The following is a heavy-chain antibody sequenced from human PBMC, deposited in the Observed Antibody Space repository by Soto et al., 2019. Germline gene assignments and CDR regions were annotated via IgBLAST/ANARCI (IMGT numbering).Heavy chain of an antibody. V-gene: IGHV5-51*01. CDR2: IYPGDSDT. D-gene: IGHD3-22*01. CDR3: AGRYYYESSGYYSPRGAFDI. J-gene: IGHJ3*02. Sequence: PGESLKISCKGSGYSFTSYWIGWVRQMPGKGLEWMGIIYPGDSDTRYSPSFQGQVTISADKSISTAYLQWSSLKASDTAMYYCAGRYYYESSGYYSPRGAFDIWGQGTMVTVSS. CDR1: GYSFTSYW.